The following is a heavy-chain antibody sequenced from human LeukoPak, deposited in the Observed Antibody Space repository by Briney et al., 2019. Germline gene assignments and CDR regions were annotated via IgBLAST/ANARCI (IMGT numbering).Heavy chain of an antibody. CDR1: GFTFSSYW. CDR2: INQDESEK. Sequence: GGSLRLSCAASGFTFSSYWMSCARQAPGKGLEWVVNINQDESEKDYVDSGKGRFTISRDNAKNSLYLQMNSLRAEDTVVYYCARDNSRRFRFDPWGQGTLVTVSS. D-gene: IGHD4-23*01. CDR3: ARDNSRRFRFDP. V-gene: IGHV3-7*05. J-gene: IGHJ5*02.